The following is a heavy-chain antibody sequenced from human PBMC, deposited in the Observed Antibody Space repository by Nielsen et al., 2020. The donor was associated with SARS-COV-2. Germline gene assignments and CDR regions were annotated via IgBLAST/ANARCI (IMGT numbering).Heavy chain of an antibody. CDR3: ARGAPPHRTFDY. CDR1: GDSIRNSRYY. J-gene: IGHJ4*02. CDR2: IHYTGST. Sequence: GSLRLSCSVSGDSIRNSRYYWTWVRQPPGRGPEWIGNIHYTGSTNYNPSLKSRVTMSVDTSKNQFSLKLSSVTAADTAVYYCARGAPPHRTFDYWGQGTLVTVSS. V-gene: IGHV4-61*05. D-gene: IGHD1-14*01.